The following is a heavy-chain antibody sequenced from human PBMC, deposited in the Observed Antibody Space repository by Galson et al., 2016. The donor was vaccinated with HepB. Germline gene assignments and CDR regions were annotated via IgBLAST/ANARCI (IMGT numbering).Heavy chain of an antibody. CDR3: TTSSTRGYTYGPSAY. D-gene: IGHD5-18*01. CDR1: GSTFSRAW. V-gene: IGHV3-15*01. J-gene: IGHJ4*02. CDR2: INSYTDGGTT. Sequence: SLRLSCAAAGSTFSRAWMNWVRQAPGKGLEWVGRINSYTDGGTTEYAAPMKGRFTFSRDESNNRLYLQMNSLKTEDTAVYYCTTSSTRGYTYGPSAYWGRGTLVAVSS.